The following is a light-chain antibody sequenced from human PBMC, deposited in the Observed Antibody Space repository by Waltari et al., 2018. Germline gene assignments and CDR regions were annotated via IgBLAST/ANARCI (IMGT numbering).Light chain of an antibody. CDR1: SSNIGACSA. CDR3: QSYDSSLRGSL. J-gene: IGLJ2*01. CDR2: GNN. Sequence: QSGLTQPPSVCGAPGQRVTISCTGSSSNIGACSAVHWYQVLPETAPKLLIYGNNNRPSGVADRFSGSKSGTSASLASTGLQAEDEADYYCQSYDSSLRGSLFGGGTKLTVL. V-gene: IGLV1-40*01.